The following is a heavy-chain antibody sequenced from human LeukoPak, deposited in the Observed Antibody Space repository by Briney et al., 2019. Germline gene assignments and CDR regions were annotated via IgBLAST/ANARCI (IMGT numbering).Heavy chain of an antibody. CDR3: ANCRRDGYNQWYYGMDV. Sequence: GGSLGLSCAASAFTFSSYDMHWVRQAPGKGLEWVAVISYDGTNKYYADSVKGRFTISRDNSKNTLYLQMNSLRAEDTAVYYCANCRRDGYNQWYYGMDVWGQGTTVTVSS. J-gene: IGHJ6*02. V-gene: IGHV3-30*18. D-gene: IGHD5-24*01. CDR2: ISYDGTNK. CDR1: AFTFSSYD.